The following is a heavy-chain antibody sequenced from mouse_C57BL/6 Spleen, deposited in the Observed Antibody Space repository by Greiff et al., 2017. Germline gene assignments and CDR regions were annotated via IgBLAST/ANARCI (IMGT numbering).Heavy chain of an antibody. J-gene: IGHJ4*01. CDR3: ARRDYGSRFYAMDY. D-gene: IGHD1-1*01. CDR2: INPYNGGT. Sequence: EVQLQQSGPVLVKPGASVKMSCKASGYTFTDYYMNWVKQSHGKSLEWIGVINPYNGGTSYNQKFKGKATLTVDKSSSTAYMELNSLTSEDSAVYYCARRDYGSRFYAMDYWGQGTSVTVSS. V-gene: IGHV1-19*01. CDR1: GYTFTDYY.